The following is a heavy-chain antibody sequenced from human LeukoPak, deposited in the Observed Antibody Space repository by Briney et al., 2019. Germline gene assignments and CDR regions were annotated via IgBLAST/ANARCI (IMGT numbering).Heavy chain of an antibody. J-gene: IGHJ5*02. D-gene: IGHD3-10*01. CDR2: IYPVDSVT. V-gene: IGHV5-51*01. CDR1: GYSFTSFW. Sequence: GDYLKISCHGSGYSFTSFWIAWVRQMPGKGLERQGMIYPVDSVTLYSPSFQGQVTISADSSIGAAYLQWTSLMASTTANFYPACHNYHEGALDPWGQGTLVNGSS. CDR3: ACHNYHEGALDP.